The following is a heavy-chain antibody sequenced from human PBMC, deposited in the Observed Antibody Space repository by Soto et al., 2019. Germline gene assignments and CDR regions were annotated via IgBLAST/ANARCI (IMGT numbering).Heavy chain of an antibody. CDR1: GFTFSSYW. Sequence: GGSLRLSCAASGFTFSSYWMHWVRQAPGKGLVWVSRINSDGSSTSYADSVKGRFTISRDSAKNTLYLQMNSLRAEDTAVYYCARDWFYGPIDYWGQGTLVTVSS. J-gene: IGHJ4*02. CDR2: INSDGSST. CDR3: ARDWFYGPIDY. V-gene: IGHV3-74*01. D-gene: IGHD3-10*01.